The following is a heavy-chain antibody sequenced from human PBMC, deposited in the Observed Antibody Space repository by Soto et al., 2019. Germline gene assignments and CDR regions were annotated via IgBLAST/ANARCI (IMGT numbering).Heavy chain of an antibody. V-gene: IGHV1-69*12. Sequence: QVQLVQSGAEVKKPGSSVKVSCKASGGTFSSYAISWVRQAPGQGLEWMGGIIPIFGTANYAQKFQGRVTITADESTSTAYMEVSSLRSEDTAVYYCARVTGDSGSYPNAYWYFDLWGRGTLVTVSS. CDR3: ARVTGDSGSYPNAYWYFDL. J-gene: IGHJ2*01. D-gene: IGHD1-26*01. CDR1: GGTFSSYA. CDR2: IIPIFGTA.